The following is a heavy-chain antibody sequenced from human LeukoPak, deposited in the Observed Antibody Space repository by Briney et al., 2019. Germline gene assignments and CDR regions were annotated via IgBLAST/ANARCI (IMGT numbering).Heavy chain of an antibody. CDR3: AKDAGVAPGAFDI. Sequence: GGSLRLSCAASGFTFSSYGMHWVRQAPGKGLEWVAFIRYDGSNKYYADSVKGRFTISRDNSKNTLYLQMNSLRAEATAVYSCAKDAGVAPGAFDIWGHGKTVTVSS. V-gene: IGHV3-30*02. J-gene: IGHJ3*02. CDR2: IRYDGSNK. CDR1: GFTFSSYG. D-gene: IGHD7-27*01.